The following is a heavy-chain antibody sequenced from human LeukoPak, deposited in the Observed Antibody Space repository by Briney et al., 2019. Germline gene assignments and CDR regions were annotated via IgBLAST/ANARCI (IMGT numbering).Heavy chain of an antibody. Sequence: GGSLRLSCAASGFTFSSYAMHWVRQAPGKGLEYVSAISSNGGSTYYANSVKGRFTISRDNFKNTLYLQMGSLRAEDMAVYYCARFTRNGSGSYYAFDIWGQGTMVTVSS. CDR1: GFTFSSYA. V-gene: IGHV3-64*01. J-gene: IGHJ3*02. D-gene: IGHD3-10*01. CDR2: ISSNGGST. CDR3: ARFTRNGSGSYYAFDI.